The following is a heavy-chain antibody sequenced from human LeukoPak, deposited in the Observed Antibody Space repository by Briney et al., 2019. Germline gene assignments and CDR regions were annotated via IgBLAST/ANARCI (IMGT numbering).Heavy chain of an antibody. D-gene: IGHD4-17*01. CDR1: GFTFSSYE. CDR2: ISSSSSYI. V-gene: IGHV3-21*01. J-gene: IGHJ5*02. CDR3: AREHDYGDAGDWFDP. Sequence: GGSLRLSCAASGFTFSSYEMNWVRQAPGKGLEWVSSISSSSSYIYYADSVKGRFTISRDNAKNSLYLQMNSLRAEDTAVYYCAREHDYGDAGDWFDPWGQGTLVTVSS.